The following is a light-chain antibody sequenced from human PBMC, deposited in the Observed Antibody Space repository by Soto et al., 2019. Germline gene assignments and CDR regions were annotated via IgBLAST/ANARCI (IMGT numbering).Light chain of an antibody. J-gene: IGKJ4*01. V-gene: IGKV1-39*01. CDR2: SAS. Sequence: DIQMTQSPSSLSASVGDRVTITCRAGQSITNFLSWYQQRPGQAPKLLIYSASTLQSGVPSRFSGSGSGTDFTLTINNLQPEDFATYYCLQSDGTRHTFGGGTKVEIK. CDR3: LQSDGTRHT. CDR1: QSITNF.